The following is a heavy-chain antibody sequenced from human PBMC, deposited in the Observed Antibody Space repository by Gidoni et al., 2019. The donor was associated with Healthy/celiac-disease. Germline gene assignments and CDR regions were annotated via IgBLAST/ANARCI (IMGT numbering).Heavy chain of an antibody. Sequence: QVQLQESGPGLVKPSQTLSLTCTVSGGSISSGGYYWSWIRQHPGKGLEWIGYIYYSGSTYYNPSLKSRVTISVDTSKNQFSLKLSSVTAADTAVYYCARALGTYCSSTSCYFNWFDPWGQGTLVTVSS. CDR1: GGSISSGGYY. V-gene: IGHV4-31*03. J-gene: IGHJ5*02. D-gene: IGHD2-2*01. CDR2: IYYSGST. CDR3: ARALGTYCSSTSCYFNWFDP.